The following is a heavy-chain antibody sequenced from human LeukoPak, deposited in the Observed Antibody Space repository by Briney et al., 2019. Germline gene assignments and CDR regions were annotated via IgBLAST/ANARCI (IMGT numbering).Heavy chain of an antibody. D-gene: IGHD3-22*01. CDR3: ARVVPRITMIVVVIDAFDI. CDR1: GGSFSGYY. CDR2: INHSGST. V-gene: IGHV4-34*01. J-gene: IGHJ3*02. Sequence: SETLSLTCAVYGGSFSGYYWSWIRQPPGKGLEWIGEINHSGSTNYNPSLKSRVTISVDTSKNQFSLKLSSVTAADTAVYYCARVVPRITMIVVVIDAFDIWGQGTMVTASS.